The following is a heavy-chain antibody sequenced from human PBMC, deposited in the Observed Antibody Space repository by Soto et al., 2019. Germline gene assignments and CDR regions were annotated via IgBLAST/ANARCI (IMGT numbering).Heavy chain of an antibody. CDR2: IYYSGST. CDR3: ARCFTMVRGAFPNWFDP. D-gene: IGHD3-10*01. J-gene: IGHJ5*02. Sequence: QVQLQESGPGLVKPSQTLSLTCTVSGGSISSGGYYWSWIRQHPGKGLEWTGYIYYSGSTYYNPSLKSRVTISVDTSKNQFSLKLSSVTAADTAVYYCARCFTMVRGAFPNWFDPWGQGTLVTVSS. V-gene: IGHV4-31*03. CDR1: GGSISSGGYY.